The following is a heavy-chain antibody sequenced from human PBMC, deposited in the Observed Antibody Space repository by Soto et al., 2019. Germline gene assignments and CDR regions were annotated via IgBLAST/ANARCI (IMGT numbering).Heavy chain of an antibody. J-gene: IGHJ6*02. D-gene: IGHD2-8*01. V-gene: IGHV3-23*01. CDR2: ISGSGGST. CDR3: AKVDGDHRPVMVYAIGSYYSGMDV. CDR1: GFTFSSYA. Sequence: GGSLRLSCAASGFTFSSYAMSWVRQAPGKGLEWVSAISGSGGSTYYADSVKGRFTISRDNSKNTLYLQMNSLRAEDTAVYYCAKVDGDHRPVMVYAIGSYYSGMDVWGQGTTVTVSS.